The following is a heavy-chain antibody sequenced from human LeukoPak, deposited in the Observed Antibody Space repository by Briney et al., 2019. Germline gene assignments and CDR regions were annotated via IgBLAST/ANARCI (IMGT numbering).Heavy chain of an antibody. J-gene: IGHJ6*03. CDR1: GFTFDDYG. V-gene: IGHV3-20*04. Sequence: GGSLRLSCAASGFTFDDYGMSWVRQAPGKGLEWASGINWNGGSTGYADSVKGRFTISRDNAKNSLYLQMNSLRAEDTALYYCARGFSITIFGVALPGAYYMDVWGKGTTVTVSS. D-gene: IGHD3-3*01. CDR3: ARGFSITIFGVALPGAYYMDV. CDR2: INWNGGST.